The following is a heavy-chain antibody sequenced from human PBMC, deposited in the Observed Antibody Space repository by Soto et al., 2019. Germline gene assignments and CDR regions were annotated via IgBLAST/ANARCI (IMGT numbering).Heavy chain of an antibody. D-gene: IGHD3-3*01. J-gene: IGHJ2*01. CDR2: INHSGST. CDR1: GGSFSGYY. CDR3: ASDRGIFGVDGL. Sequence: QVQLQQWGAGLLKPSATLSLTCAVYGGSFSGYYWSWIRQPPGKWLEWIGEINHSGSTNYNPSLKRRVTISVDTSKNQFSLKLSSVTAADTAVYYCASDRGIFGVDGLWGRGTLVTVSS. V-gene: IGHV4-34*01.